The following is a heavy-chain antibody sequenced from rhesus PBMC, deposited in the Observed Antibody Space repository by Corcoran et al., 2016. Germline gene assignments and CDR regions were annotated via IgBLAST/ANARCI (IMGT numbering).Heavy chain of an antibody. CDR3: ATDLGDYGY. CDR1: GDTFTDYY. CDR2: VDPEDGEA. Sequence: EVQLVQSGAEVKKPGASVKISCKASGDTFTDYYLHWVRKAPGKGLEWMGRVDPEDGEAIHAQNFQDRVTITADTSTDTAYMELSSLRSEDTAVYYCATDLGDYGYWGQGVLVTVSS. V-gene: IGHV1-111*02. J-gene: IGHJ4*01. D-gene: IGHD3-34*01.